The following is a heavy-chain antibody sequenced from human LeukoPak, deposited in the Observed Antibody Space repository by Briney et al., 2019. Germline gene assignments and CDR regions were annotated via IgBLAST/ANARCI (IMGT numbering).Heavy chain of an antibody. V-gene: IGHV3-9*01. CDR1: GFTFDDYA. Sequence: PGGSLRLSCAASGFTFDDYAMHWVRHAPGKGLEWVSGISWNSGSIGYADSVKGRFTISRDNAKNSLYLQMNSLRAEDTAVYYCARDPGRIPPLFDYWGQGTLVTVSS. J-gene: IGHJ4*02. D-gene: IGHD2-15*01. CDR2: ISWNSGSI. CDR3: ARDPGRIPPLFDY.